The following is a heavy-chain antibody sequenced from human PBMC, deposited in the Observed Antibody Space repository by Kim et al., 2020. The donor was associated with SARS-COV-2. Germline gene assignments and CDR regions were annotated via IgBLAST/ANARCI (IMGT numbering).Heavy chain of an antibody. Sequence: GSTNYNTALKNRGRISIDTSKTQFSLKLSSVTAAGTAMYYCVRKEVGYDFWGQGSLVTVSS. CDR3: VRKEVGYDF. D-gene: IGHD5-18*01. V-gene: IGHV4-59*01. J-gene: IGHJ4*02. CDR2: GST.